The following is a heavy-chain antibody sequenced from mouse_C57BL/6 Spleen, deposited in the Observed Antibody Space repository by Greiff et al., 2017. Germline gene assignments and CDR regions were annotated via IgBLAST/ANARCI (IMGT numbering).Heavy chain of an antibody. CDR1: GIDFSRYW. CDR3: ARQGEVYYGNQYYFDY. D-gene: IGHD2-1*01. Sequence: EVKLQESGGGLVQPGGSLKLSCAASGIDFSRYWMSWVRRAPGKGLEWIGEINPDSSTINYAPSLKDKFIISRDNAKNTLYLQMSKVRSEDTALYYCARQGEVYYGNQYYFDYWGQGTTLTVSS. V-gene: IGHV4-1*01. CDR2: INPDSSTI. J-gene: IGHJ2*01.